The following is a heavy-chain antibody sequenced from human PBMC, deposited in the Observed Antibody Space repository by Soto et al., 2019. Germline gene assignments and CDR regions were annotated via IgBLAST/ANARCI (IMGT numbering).Heavy chain of an antibody. J-gene: IGHJ4*02. CDR2: INAGNGNT. V-gene: IGHV1-3*01. CDR3: ASSFGGFGEPFDY. CDR1: GYTFTSYA. D-gene: IGHD3-10*01. Sequence: ASVNVSCKASGYTFTSYAMHWVRQAPGQRLEWMGWINAGNGNTKYSQKFQGRVTITRDTSASTAYMELSSLRSEDTAVYYCASSFGGFGEPFDYWGQGTLVTVSS.